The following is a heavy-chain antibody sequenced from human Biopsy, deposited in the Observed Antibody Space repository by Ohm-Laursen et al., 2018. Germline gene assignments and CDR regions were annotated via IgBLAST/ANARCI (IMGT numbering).Heavy chain of an antibody. CDR3: ARGRHDYNFGEIQH. V-gene: IGHV3-7*01. CDR2: IKEDGSVI. Sequence: SLRLSCAASGFTFSNYWMTWVRQAPGKGLEWVANIKEDGSVIHYLDSVKGRFTISRDNANKLLFLQMSSLRAEDTALYYCARGRHDYNFGEIQHWGQGILVSVSS. D-gene: IGHD5-24*01. J-gene: IGHJ4*02. CDR1: GFTFSNYW.